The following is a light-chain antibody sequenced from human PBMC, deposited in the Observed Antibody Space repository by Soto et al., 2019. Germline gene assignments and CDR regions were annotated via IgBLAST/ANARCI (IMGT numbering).Light chain of an antibody. Sequence: QPVLTQSPSASASLGASLKLTCTLSSGHSSYAIAWHQQQPEKGPRYLMKLNSDGSHSKGDGIPDRFSGSSSGAERYLTISSLQSEDEADYYCQTWGTGIQVFGGGTKVTVL. CDR3: QTWGTGIQV. J-gene: IGLJ2*01. CDR2: LNSDGSH. V-gene: IGLV4-69*01. CDR1: SGHSSYA.